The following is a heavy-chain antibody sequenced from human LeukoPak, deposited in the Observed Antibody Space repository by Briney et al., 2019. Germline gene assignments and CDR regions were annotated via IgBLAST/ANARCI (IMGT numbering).Heavy chain of an antibody. CDR1: GGSISSYY. CDR2: IYYGGST. J-gene: IGHJ5*02. CDR3: ARGAGRFDP. Sequence: PSETLSLTCTVSGGSISSYYWSWTRQPPGKGLEWVGYIYYGGSTNYNPSLKSRVTIPVDTSKNQFSLKLSSVTAADTAVYYCARGAGRFDPWGQGTLVTVSS. V-gene: IGHV4-59*01.